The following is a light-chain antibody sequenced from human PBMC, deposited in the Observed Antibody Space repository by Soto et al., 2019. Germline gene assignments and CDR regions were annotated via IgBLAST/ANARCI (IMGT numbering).Light chain of an antibody. CDR2: TAS. J-gene: IGKJ5*01. CDR3: QESYSAPYT. V-gene: IGKV1-39*01. Sequence: IPLTQFPFPLSSSVGDKETNSFPAMQNIGNYLSWYQQRPGKAPKLLISTASSLQNGVPSRFSGSGSGTDFTLTVSSLQPEDFATYFCQESYSAPYTFGQGTRLEIK. CDR1: QNIGNY.